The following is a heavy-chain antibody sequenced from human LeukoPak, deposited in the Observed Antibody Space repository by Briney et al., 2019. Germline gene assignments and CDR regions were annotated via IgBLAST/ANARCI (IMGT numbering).Heavy chain of an antibody. Sequence: PGGSLRLSCAASGFIFSDYYMSWFRQAPGKGLEWVGFIRSKAYGGTTEYAASVKGRFTISRDDSKSIAYLQMNSLKTEDTAVYYCTRARGWLVLGAFDIWGQGTMVTVSS. D-gene: IGHD6-19*01. J-gene: IGHJ3*02. CDR3: TRARGWLVLGAFDI. CDR2: IRSKAYGGTT. V-gene: IGHV3-49*03. CDR1: GFIFSDYY.